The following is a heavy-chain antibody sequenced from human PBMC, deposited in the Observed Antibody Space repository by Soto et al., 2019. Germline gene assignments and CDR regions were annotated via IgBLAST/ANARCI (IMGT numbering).Heavy chain of an antibody. CDR3: ARMKVDSXXXYYAMDV. Sequence: ASGPTLVNPTETLTLACTVSXFSLTTGKMGVSWIRQPPGKALEWLAHICSDNERSYSTSLQGRLTISKDTSGSQVVLSMTNVDPVDTATYYCARMKVDSXXXYYAMDVWGQGTTVTVSS. V-gene: IGHV2-26*01. D-gene: IGHD3-9*01. CDR1: XFSLTTGKMG. J-gene: IGHJ6*02. CDR2: ICSDNER.